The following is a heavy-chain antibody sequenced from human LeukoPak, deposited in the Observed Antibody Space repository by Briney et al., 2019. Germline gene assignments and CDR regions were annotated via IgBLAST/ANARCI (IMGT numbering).Heavy chain of an antibody. CDR2: IYSGGST. V-gene: IGHV3-53*01. J-gene: IGHJ4*02. CDR3: TRDKSSGCFD. D-gene: IGHD6-19*01. CDR1: GFTVGSNY. Sequence: PGGPLRLSCAASGFTVGSNYMSWVRQAPGKGLQWVPVIYSGGSTYYADSVKGRFTISRDNSKNTLYLQMNSLRAEDTAVYYCTRDKSSGCFDWGQGTLVTVSS.